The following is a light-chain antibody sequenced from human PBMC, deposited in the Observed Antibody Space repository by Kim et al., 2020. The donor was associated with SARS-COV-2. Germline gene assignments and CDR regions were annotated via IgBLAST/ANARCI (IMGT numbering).Light chain of an antibody. J-gene: IGLJ2*01. CDR3: QTWGTGIQV. CDR1: SGHSSYA. CDR2: LNRDDSH. V-gene: IGLV4-69*01. Sequence: SVKLNCTRRSGHSSYAIEFHQQHPEKGPRDLMKLNRDDSHSKGDRIPDRFSGSSAGAERYLALPSLQSEDQADQYCQTWGTGIQVFGGGTQLTVL.